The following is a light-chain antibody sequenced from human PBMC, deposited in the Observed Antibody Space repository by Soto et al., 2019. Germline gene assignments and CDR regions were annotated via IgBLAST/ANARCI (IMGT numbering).Light chain of an antibody. CDR1: DTDVGSYNL. J-gene: IGLJ2*01. Sequence: QSALTQPASVSGSPGQTITISCTGTDTDVGSYNLVSWYQHHPGKARKLIIYEGTKRPSGVSNRFSGSKSGNTASLTISGLQAEDEADYYCSSYTSSSPVVFGGGTKLTVL. V-gene: IGLV2-14*02. CDR3: SSYTSSSPVV. CDR2: EGT.